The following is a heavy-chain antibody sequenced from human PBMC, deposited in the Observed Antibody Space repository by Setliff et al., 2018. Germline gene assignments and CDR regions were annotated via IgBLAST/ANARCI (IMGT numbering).Heavy chain of an antibody. V-gene: IGHV2-5*02. CDR2: IYYDDDR. CDR3: ARTRDDPYYYDSRGYYYDAFDM. D-gene: IGHD3-22*01. J-gene: IGHJ3*02. CDR1: GFSLTTNGVG. Sequence: SGPTLVNPTQTLTLTCTFSGFSLTTNGVGVGWIRQPPGKALEWLALIYYDDDRRYNPSVKNGLTITKDTSKSQVVLTMTNMDPADTGTYYCARTRDDPYYYDSRGYYYDAFDMWGQGTLVTVSS.